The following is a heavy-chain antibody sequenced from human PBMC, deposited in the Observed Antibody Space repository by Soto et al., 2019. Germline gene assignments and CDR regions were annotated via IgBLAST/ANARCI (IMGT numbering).Heavy chain of an antibody. CDR2: ISYDGSNK. D-gene: IGHD7-27*01. V-gene: IGHV3-30-3*01. J-gene: IGHJ4*02. CDR1: GFTFSSYA. CDR3: AREGTGPFDY. Sequence: GGSLRLSCAASGFTFSSYAMHWVRQAPGKGLEWVAVISYDGSNKYYADSVKGRFTISRDNSKNTLYPQMNSLRAEDTAVYYCAREGTGPFDYWGQGTLVTVSS.